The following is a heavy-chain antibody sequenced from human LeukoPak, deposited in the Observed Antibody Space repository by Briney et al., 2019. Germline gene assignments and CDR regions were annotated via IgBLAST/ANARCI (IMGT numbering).Heavy chain of an antibody. J-gene: IGHJ4*02. CDR2: IYHSGST. CDR1: GGSISSYY. V-gene: IGHV4-59*12. CDR3: ARNPTIFGVVTPYYFDY. Sequence: PSETLSLTCTVSGGSISSYYWSWIRQPPGKGLEWIGYIYHSGSTYYNPSLKSRVTISVDRSKNQFSLKLSSVTAADTAVYYCARNPTIFGVVTPYYFDYWGQGTLVTVSS. D-gene: IGHD3-3*01.